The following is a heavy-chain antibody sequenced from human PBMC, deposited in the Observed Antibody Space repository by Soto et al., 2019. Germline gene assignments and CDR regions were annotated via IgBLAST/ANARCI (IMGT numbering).Heavy chain of an antibody. J-gene: IGHJ4*02. CDR1: GFTFSSYA. CDR2: ISGSGGST. V-gene: IGHV3-23*01. CDR3: AARRYCSAGSCYCPDY. D-gene: IGHD2-15*01. Sequence: GGSLRLSCAASGFTFSSYAMSWVRQAPGKGLEWVSVISGSGGSTYYADSVKGRFTISRDNSKNTLYLQMNSLRAEDTAVYYCAARRYCSAGSCYCPDYWGQGTLVTVSS.